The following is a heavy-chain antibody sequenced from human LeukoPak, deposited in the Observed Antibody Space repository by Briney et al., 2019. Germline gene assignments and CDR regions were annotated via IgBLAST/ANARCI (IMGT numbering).Heavy chain of an antibody. CDR1: GFTFSDYY. CDR2: ISYSGSTL. V-gene: IGHV3-11*04. D-gene: IGHD6-19*01. CDR3: TRDAALVPGKNF. Sequence: SGGSLRLSCAASGFTFSDYYMSWIRQAPGKGLEWVSYISYSGSTLYYADSVKGRFTMSRDNAKNSVYLQMNSLRAEDTALYYCTRDAALVPGKNFWGQGTLVTVSS. J-gene: IGHJ4*02.